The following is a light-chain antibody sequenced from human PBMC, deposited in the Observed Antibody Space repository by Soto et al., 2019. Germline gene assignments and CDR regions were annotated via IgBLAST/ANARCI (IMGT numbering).Light chain of an antibody. J-gene: IGLJ1*01. CDR3: CSYAGSYIFYV. CDR1: SSDVGNYNY. CDR2: DVS. Sequence: QSALTQPRSVSGSPGQSVTISCTGTSSDVGNYNYVSWYQQHPGTAPKLTVYDVSMRPSGVPDRFSGSKSGNTASLTISGLQAEDEADYYCCSYAGSYIFYVFGTGTKLTVL. V-gene: IGLV2-11*01.